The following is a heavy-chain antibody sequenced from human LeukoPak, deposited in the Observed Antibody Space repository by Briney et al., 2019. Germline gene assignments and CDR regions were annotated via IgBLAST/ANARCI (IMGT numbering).Heavy chain of an antibody. CDR2: IYYSGST. V-gene: IGHV4-59*01. CDR1: GGSISSYY. Sequence: SETLSLTCTVSGGSISSYYWSWIRQPPGKGLEWIGYIYYSGSTNYNPSLKSRVTISVDTSKNQFSLKLSSVTAADTAVYYCAASKQQLVPLIDYWGQGTLVTVSS. CDR3: AASKQQLVPLIDY. J-gene: IGHJ4*02. D-gene: IGHD6-13*01.